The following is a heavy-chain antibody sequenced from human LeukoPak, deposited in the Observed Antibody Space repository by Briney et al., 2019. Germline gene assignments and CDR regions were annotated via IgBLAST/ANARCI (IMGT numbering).Heavy chain of an antibody. CDR2: IYYSGST. D-gene: IGHD5-12*01. CDR3: ARDIAGGSGYDYPPRVLHYYYGMDV. CDR1: GGSISSYY. J-gene: IGHJ6*04. V-gene: IGHV4-59*01. Sequence: SETLSLTCTVSGGSISSYYWSWIRQPPGKGLEWIGYIYYSGSTNYNPSLKSRVTISVDTSKNQFSLKLSSVTAADTAVYYCARDIAGGSGYDYPPRVLHYYYGMDVWGKGTTVTVSS.